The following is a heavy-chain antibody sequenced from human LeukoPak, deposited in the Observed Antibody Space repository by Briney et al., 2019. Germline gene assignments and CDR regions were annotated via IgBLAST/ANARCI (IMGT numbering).Heavy chain of an antibody. V-gene: IGHV3-15*01. D-gene: IGHD5-12*01. Sequence: GGSLRLSCAASGFTFSNAWMSWVRQAPGKGLEWVGRIKSKTDGGTTDYAAPVKGRFTISRDDSKNTLYLQMNSLKTEDTAVYYCTTDCSFDSGYDFYYYGMDVWGQGTTVTVSS. CDR2: IKSKTDGGTT. CDR3: TTDCSFDSGYDFYYYGMDV. CDR1: GFTFSNAW. J-gene: IGHJ6*02.